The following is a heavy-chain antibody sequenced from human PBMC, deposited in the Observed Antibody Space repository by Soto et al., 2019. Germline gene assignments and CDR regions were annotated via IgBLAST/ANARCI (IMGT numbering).Heavy chain of an antibody. D-gene: IGHD1-1*01. CDR2: IRSKAKSYAT. J-gene: IGHJ4*02. CDR3: AKGATTRPREGFDY. Sequence: GGSLRLSCAASGFTFSGSAMHWVRQASGKGLEWVGRIRSKAKSYATAYAASVKGRFTISRDNSKNTLYLQMNSLRAEDTAVYYCAKGATTRPREGFDYWGLGTLVTVSS. V-gene: IGHV3-73*01. CDR1: GFTFSGSA.